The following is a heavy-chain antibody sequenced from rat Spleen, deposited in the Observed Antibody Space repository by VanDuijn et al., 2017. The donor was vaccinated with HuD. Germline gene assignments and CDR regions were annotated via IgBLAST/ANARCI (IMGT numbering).Heavy chain of an antibody. D-gene: IGHD1-11*01. CDR1: GFSLTDYN. CDR2: MWSGGST. J-gene: IGHJ4*01. Sequence: VQLKESGPGLVQPSQTLSLTCTVSGFSLTDYNVHWVRQPPGKGLEWMGVMWSGGSTAYNSALKSRLSINRDTSKSQVFLKMNSLQTEDTAIYYCTRDYYGGPVMDAWGQGASVTVSS. V-gene: IGHV2S63*01. CDR3: TRDYYGGPVMDA.